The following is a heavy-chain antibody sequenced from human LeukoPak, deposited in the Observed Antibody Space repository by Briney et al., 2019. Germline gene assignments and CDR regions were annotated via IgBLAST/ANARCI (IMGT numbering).Heavy chain of an antibody. Sequence: GGSLRLSCAASGFTFDDYAMHWVRHAPGEGLEWVSGICWNSGSIYYADSVKGRVTLSLHNAKICVYVQMNSLRAEDTALYYCAKDLRAGSPYYFDYWGKGTLVTVS. D-gene: IGHD2-15*01. CDR1: GFTFDDYA. CDR3: AKDLRAGSPYYFDY. CDR2: ICWNSGSI. J-gene: IGHJ4*02. V-gene: IGHV3-9*01.